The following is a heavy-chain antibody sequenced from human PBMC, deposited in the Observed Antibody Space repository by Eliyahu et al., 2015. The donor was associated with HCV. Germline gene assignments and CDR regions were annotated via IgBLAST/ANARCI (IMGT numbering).Heavy chain of an antibody. D-gene: IGHD6-6*01. Sequence: EVQLVESGGGLVEPGGSLRLSCVASGFTFXNPWMSWVRQAPGKGLEWVGRIKXKTDDGTTDYTAPVKGRFTISRDDSKNTLYLQMNSLKTEDTAVYFCATEYASSSVSYYFDYWGQGTLVTVSS. CDR2: IKXKTDDGTT. CDR1: GFTFXNPW. J-gene: IGHJ4*02. V-gene: IGHV3-15*01. CDR3: ATEYASSSVSYYFDY.